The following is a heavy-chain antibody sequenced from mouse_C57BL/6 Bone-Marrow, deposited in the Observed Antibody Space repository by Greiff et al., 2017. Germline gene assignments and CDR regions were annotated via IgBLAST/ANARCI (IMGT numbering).Heavy chain of an antibody. V-gene: IGHV5-17*01. CDR1: GFTFSDYG. CDR2: ISSGSSTI. Sequence: EVKLQESGGGLVKPGGSLKLSCAASGFTFSDYGMHWVRQAPEKGLEWVAYISSGSSTIYYADTVKGRFTISRDNAKNTLFLQMTSLRSEDTAMYYCARAAQATLFDYWGQGTTLTVSS. J-gene: IGHJ2*01. CDR3: ARAAQATLFDY. D-gene: IGHD3-2*02.